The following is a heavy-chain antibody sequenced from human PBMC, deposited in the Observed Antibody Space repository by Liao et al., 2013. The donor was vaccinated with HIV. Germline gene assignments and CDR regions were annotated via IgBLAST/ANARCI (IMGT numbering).Heavy chain of an antibody. Sequence: QVQLQQWGAGLLKPSETLSLTCAVYGGSFSGYYWSWIRQPPGKGLEWIGEINHSGSTNYNPSLKSRVTISIDTSKNQFSLKLSSVTAADTAVYYCARGRLGWSSRGLSLSQRSYFDYWGQGTLVTVSS. V-gene: IGHV4-34*01. CDR3: ARGRLGWSSRGLSLSQRSYFDY. CDR1: GGSFSGYY. D-gene: IGHD3-10*01. J-gene: IGHJ4*02. CDR2: INHSGST.